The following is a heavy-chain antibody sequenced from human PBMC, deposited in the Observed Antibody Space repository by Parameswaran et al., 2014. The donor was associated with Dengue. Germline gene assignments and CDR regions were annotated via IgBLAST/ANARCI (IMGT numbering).Heavy chain of an antibody. CDR2: IYYSGST. J-gene: IGHJ1*01. Sequence: VRQAPGKGLEWIGYIYYSGSTNYNPSLKSRVTISVDTSKNQFSLKLSSVTAADTAVYYCARPHLPAAAGSEYFQHWGQGTLVTVSS. D-gene: IGHD6-13*01. CDR3: ARPHLPAAAGSEYFQH. V-gene: IGHV4-59*01.